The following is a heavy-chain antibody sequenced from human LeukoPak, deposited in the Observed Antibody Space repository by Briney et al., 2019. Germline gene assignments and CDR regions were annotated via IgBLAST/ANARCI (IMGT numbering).Heavy chain of an antibody. CDR2: INNGGST. Sequence: SETLSLTCVVYGGSFSGNYWSWIRQPPGKVLEWIGEINNGGSTNYNPSLKSRVTISVDTSKNQCSLKLSSVTAAGTAVYYCARGYNRGSYYNYWGQGTLVTVSS. J-gene: IGHJ4*02. CDR1: GGSFSGNY. V-gene: IGHV4-34*01. CDR3: ARGYNRGSYYNY. D-gene: IGHD1-26*01.